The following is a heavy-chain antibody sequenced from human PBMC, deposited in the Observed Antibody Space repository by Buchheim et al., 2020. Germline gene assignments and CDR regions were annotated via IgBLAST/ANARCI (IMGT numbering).Heavy chain of an antibody. CDR1: GFTFNNYE. V-gene: IGHV3-48*03. CDR3: ARVVWYFDL. Sequence: EVQLVESGGGLVHPGGSLRLSCAASGFTFNNYEMNWVRQAPGKGLEWISYISSSGSTKYYADSVKGRFTISRDNAKNSLYLKMNSLRGEDTAVYYCARVVWYFDLWGRGTL. CDR2: ISSSGSTK. J-gene: IGHJ2*01.